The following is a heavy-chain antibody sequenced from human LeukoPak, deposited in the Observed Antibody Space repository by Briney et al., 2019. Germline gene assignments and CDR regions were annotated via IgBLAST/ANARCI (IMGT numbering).Heavy chain of an antibody. V-gene: IGHV3-23*01. D-gene: IGHD2-15*01. Sequence: GGSLRLSCAASGFTFSSYAMSWVRQAPGKGLEWVSAISGSGGSTYYADSVKGRLTISRDNSKNTLYLQMNSLRAEDTAVYYCAKEVCSGGSCYPYYFDYWGQGTLVTVSS. J-gene: IGHJ4*02. CDR3: AKEVCSGGSCYPYYFDY. CDR2: ISGSGGST. CDR1: GFTFSSYA.